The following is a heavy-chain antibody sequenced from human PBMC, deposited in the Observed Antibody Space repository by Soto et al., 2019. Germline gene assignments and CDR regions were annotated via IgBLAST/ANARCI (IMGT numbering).Heavy chain of an antibody. CDR2: IIPIFGTA. CDR3: ARDEYYYGSGRFDY. CDR1: GGTLSSYA. J-gene: IGHJ4*02. Sequence: QVQLVQSGAEVKKPGSSVKVSCKASGGTLSSYASSWVRQAPGQWLEWMGGIIPIFGTANYAQKFQGRVTITADESTITAYMELSSLRSEDTAVYYCARDEYYYGSGRFDYWGQGTLVTVSS. V-gene: IGHV1-69*12. D-gene: IGHD3-10*01.